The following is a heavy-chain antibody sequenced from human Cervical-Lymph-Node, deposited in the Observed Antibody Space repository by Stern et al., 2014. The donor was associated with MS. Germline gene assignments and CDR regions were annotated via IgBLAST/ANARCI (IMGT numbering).Heavy chain of an antibody. D-gene: IGHD1-20*01. V-gene: IGHV1-2*02. J-gene: IGHJ4*02. CDR3: ARGGTITENWDLPGPHDY. Sequence: QVQLVQSGAEVKKPGASVKVSCKVSGYTFTAYYVHWVRQAPGQGLEWMAWINTNTADTNYAQSFQGRVTVTRDTSITTVYMELTRLRSDDTAVYYCARGGTITENWDLPGPHDYWGQGALVTVSS. CDR1: GYTFTAYY. CDR2: INTNTADT.